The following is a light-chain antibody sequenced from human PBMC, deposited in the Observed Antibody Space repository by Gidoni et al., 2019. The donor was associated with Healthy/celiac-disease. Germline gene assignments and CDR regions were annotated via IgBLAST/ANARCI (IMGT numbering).Light chain of an antibody. CDR1: QSVSSSY. Sequence: DIASTQSPGTLSLSPGERATLSCRASQSVSSSYLAWYQQKPGQAPRLLIYGASSRATGIPDRFSGSGSGTDFTLTISRLEPEDFAVYYCQQYGSSPRTFGQGTRLEIK. V-gene: IGKV3-20*01. J-gene: IGKJ5*01. CDR3: QQYGSSPRT. CDR2: GAS.